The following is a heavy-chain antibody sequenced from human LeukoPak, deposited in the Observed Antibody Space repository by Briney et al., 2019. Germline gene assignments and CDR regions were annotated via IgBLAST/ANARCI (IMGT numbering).Heavy chain of an antibody. Sequence: TGGSLRLSCAASGFTVSSNYMSWVRQAPGEGLEWVSVIYSGGSTYYADSVKGRFTISRHNSKNTLYLQMNSLRAEDTAVYYCARGDSGSYLYWGQGTLVTVSS. CDR2: IYSGGST. CDR3: ARGDSGSYLY. D-gene: IGHD1-26*01. J-gene: IGHJ4*02. CDR1: GFTVSSNY. V-gene: IGHV3-53*04.